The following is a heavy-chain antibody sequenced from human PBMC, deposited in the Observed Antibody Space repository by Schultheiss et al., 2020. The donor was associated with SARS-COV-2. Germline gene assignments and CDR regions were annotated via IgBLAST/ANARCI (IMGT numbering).Heavy chain of an antibody. V-gene: IGHV4-59*08. CDR1: GGSISSYY. D-gene: IGHD3-3*01. J-gene: IGHJ6*02. CDR2: IYYSGST. CDR3: ARHAPPGYDFWSGYRYYYYYGMDV. Sequence: SETLSLTCTVSGGSISSYYWSWIRQPPGKGLEWIGYIYYSGSTNYNPSLKSRVTISVDTSKNQFSLKLSSVTAADTAVYYCARHAPPGYDFWSGYRYYYYYGMDVWGQGTTVTVSS.